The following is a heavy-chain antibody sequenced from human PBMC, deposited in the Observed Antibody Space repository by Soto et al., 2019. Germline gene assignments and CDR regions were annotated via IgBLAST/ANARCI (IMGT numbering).Heavy chain of an antibody. CDR1: GYTFTSYG. Sequence: ASVKVSCKASGYTFTSYGISWVRQAPGQGLEWMGWISAYNGNTNYAQKLQGRVTMTTDTSTSTAYMELSSLRSEDTAVYYGARCVVPAEDYYYYGMDVWGQGTTVTVSS. V-gene: IGHV1-18*04. D-gene: IGHD2-2*01. J-gene: IGHJ6*02. CDR2: ISAYNGNT. CDR3: ARCVVPAEDYYYYGMDV.